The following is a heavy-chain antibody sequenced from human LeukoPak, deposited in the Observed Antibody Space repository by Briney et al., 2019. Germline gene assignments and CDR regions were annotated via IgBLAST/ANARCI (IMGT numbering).Heavy chain of an antibody. CDR2: ISGSGGST. CDR3: AKALTYSSSWYGNGMDA. Sequence: GGSLRLSCAASGFTFSSYAMSWVRQAPGKGLEWVSAISGSGGSTYYADSVKGRFTISRDNSKNTLYLQMNSLRAEDTAVYYCAKALTYSSSWYGNGMDAWGQGTTVTVSS. J-gene: IGHJ6*02. D-gene: IGHD6-13*01. CDR1: GFTFSSYA. V-gene: IGHV3-23*01.